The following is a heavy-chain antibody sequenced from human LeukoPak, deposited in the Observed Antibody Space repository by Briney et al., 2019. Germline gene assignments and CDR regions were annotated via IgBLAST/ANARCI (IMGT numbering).Heavy chain of an antibody. V-gene: IGHV3-21*01. CDR1: GFTFSSYS. J-gene: IGHJ4*02. CDR2: ISSSSSYI. CDR3: ARGIGVEAAGTYYFDY. D-gene: IGHD6-13*01. Sequence: GGSLRLSCAASGFTFSSYSMNWVRQAPGKGLEWVSSISSSSSYIYYADSVKGRFTISRDNAKDSLYLQMNSLRAEDTAVYYCARGIGVEAAGTYYFDYWGQGTLVTVSS.